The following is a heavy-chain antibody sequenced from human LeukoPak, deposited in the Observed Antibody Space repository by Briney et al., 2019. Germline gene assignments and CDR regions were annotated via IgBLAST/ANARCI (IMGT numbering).Heavy chain of an antibody. Sequence: ASVKVSCKTSGYTFTSYDINWVRQATGQGLEWMGWMNPNSGNTGYAQKFQGRVTMTRNTSISTAYMELSSLRSEDTAVYYCARVGDSSGYYLGWGQGTLVTVSS. CDR2: MNPNSGNT. CDR3: ARVGDSSGYYLG. J-gene: IGHJ4*02. CDR1: GYTFTSYD. D-gene: IGHD3-22*01. V-gene: IGHV1-8*01.